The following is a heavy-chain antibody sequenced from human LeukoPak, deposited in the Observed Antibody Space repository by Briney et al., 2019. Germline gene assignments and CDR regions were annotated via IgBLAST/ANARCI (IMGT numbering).Heavy chain of an antibody. J-gene: IGHJ6*03. V-gene: IGHV1-69*05. CDR3: AREVERRYYYYYYMDV. Sequence: ASVKVSCKASGYTFTSYDINWVRQATGQGLEWMGRIIPIFGTANYAQKFQGRVTITTDESTSTAYMELSSLRSEDTAVYYCAREVERRYYYYYYMDVWGKGPTVTVSS. CDR2: IIPIFGTA. CDR1: GYTFTSYD. D-gene: IGHD1-1*01.